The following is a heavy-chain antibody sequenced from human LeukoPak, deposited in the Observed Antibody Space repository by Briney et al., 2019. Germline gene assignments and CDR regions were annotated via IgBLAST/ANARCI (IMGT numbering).Heavy chain of an antibody. Sequence: GGSLRLSCAASGFTFNNYGMHWVRQAPGKGLEWVAVIWYDGSNTYYADSVKGRFTISRDDSKNTLYLQMNSLRADDTAVYFCARPLQYYDSSGYQNLDYWGQGTLVTVSS. CDR2: IWYDGSNT. CDR3: ARPLQYYDSSGYQNLDY. CDR1: GFTFNNYG. J-gene: IGHJ4*02. V-gene: IGHV3-33*01. D-gene: IGHD3-22*01.